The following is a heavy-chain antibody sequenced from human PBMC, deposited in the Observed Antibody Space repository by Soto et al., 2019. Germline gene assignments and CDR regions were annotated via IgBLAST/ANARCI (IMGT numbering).Heavy chain of an antibody. CDR2: ITSSGGST. CDR1: GFTFRNYY. J-gene: IGHJ5*02. V-gene: IGHV3-11*01. CDR3: ARDKYANYLNYFDL. D-gene: IGHD2-8*01. Sequence: AVGSLRLSCADSGFTFRNYYMTWMRQTPGKGLEWISTITSSGGSTYYAASVKGRVTISSDNANNSLYLQLTGLRAEDTALYYCARDKYANYLNYFDLWGQGTLVTVSS.